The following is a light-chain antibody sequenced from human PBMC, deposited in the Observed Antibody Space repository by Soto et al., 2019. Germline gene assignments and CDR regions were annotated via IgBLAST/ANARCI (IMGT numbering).Light chain of an antibody. V-gene: IGKV3-15*01. CDR1: QSVSSN. CDR2: GAS. J-gene: IGKJ1*01. Sequence: EIVMTQSPATLSVSPGERATLSCRASQSVSSNLAWYQQKPGQAPRLLIYGASTRATGIPARFSGSGSGTEFTLTISSLQSEDFAVYYCQQYNNWPGTFGKGTKGKS. CDR3: QQYNNWPGT.